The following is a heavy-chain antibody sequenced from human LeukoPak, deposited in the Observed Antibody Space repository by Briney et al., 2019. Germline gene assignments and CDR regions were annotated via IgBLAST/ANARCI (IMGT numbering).Heavy chain of an antibody. J-gene: IGHJ4*02. CDR2: IIPILGIA. CDR1: GGTFSSYA. Sequence: SVKLSCKSSGGTFSSYAISWVRHAPGQGLEWMGRIIPILGIANYAQKFQGRVTITADKSTSTAYMELSSLRSEDTAVYYCARVVQTGDHVSWDYWGQGTLVTVSS. CDR3: ARVVQTGDHVSWDY. D-gene: IGHD7-27*01. V-gene: IGHV1-69*04.